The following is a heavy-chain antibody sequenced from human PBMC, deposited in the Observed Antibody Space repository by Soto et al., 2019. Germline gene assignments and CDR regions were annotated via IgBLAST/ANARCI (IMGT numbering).Heavy chain of an antibody. J-gene: IGHJ2*01. D-gene: IGHD2-15*01. CDR1: GFTFSSYA. CDR3: ARGGGYFDL. CDR2: ISSNGGST. V-gene: IGHV3-64*01. Sequence: GGSLRLSCAASGFTFSSYAMHWVRQAPGKGLEYVSTISSNGGSTYYANSVKGRFTISRDNSKNTLYLQMGSLRVEDMAVYYCARGGGYFDLWGRGTLVTVSS.